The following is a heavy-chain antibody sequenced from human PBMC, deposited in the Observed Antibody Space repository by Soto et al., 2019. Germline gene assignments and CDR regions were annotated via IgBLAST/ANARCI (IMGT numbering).Heavy chain of an antibody. J-gene: IGHJ5*02. V-gene: IGHV1-69*01. CDR2: IIPIFGIA. Sequence: QVQLVQSGAEVKKPGSSVKVSCKASGGTFSSYAISWVRQAPGQGLEWMGGIIPIFGIANYAQKFQGRVTITADESTSTAYMELSSLRSEDTAVYYCARVVDTAMVKVPNGFDPWGQGTLVTVSS. CDR3: ARVVDTAMVKVPNGFDP. CDR1: GGTFSSYA. D-gene: IGHD5-18*01.